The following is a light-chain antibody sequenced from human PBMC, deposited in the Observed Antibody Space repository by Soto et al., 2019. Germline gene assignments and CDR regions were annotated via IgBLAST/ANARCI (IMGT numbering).Light chain of an antibody. J-gene: IGLJ1*01. CDR1: SSDVGGYNY. V-gene: IGLV2-11*01. Sequence: QSALTQPRSVSGSPGQSVTISCTGTSSDVGGYNYVSWYQQHPGKAPKVMIYDVSERLSGVPDRFSGSKSGNTASLTISGLQDEDEADYYCCSYAGSPRYVFGTGTKVTVL. CDR2: DVS. CDR3: CSYAGSPRYV.